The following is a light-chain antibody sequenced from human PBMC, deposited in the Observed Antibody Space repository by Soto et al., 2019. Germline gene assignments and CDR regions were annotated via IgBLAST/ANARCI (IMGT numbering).Light chain of an antibody. J-gene: IGKJ1*01. CDR1: QSVSSSY. CDR2: GAS. Sequence: EIVLTQSPCTLSLSPGERATLSCRASQSVSSSYLAWYQQKPGQAPRLLIYGASSRANGIPDRFSGSGSGTDFNLTIRRLEPEDFAVYYCQQYGTSSWTFGQGTKVEIK. CDR3: QQYGTSSWT. V-gene: IGKV3-20*01.